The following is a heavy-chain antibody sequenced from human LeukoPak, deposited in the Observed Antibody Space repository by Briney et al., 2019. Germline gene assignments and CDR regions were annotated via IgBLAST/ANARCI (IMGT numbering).Heavy chain of an antibody. Sequence: GGPLRLSCAASGFTFSSYAMHWVRQAPGKGLEWVAVISYDGSNKYYADSVKGRFTISRDNSKNTLYLQMNSLRAEDTAVYYCARDPRYSSGWYVSWFDPWGQGTLVTVSS. CDR3: ARDPRYSSGWYVSWFDP. V-gene: IGHV3-30-3*01. CDR1: GFTFSSYA. D-gene: IGHD6-19*01. CDR2: ISYDGSNK. J-gene: IGHJ5*02.